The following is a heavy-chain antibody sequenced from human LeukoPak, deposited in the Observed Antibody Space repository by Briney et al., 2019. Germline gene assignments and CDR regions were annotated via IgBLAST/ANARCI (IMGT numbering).Heavy chain of an antibody. CDR2: LYHSGST. CDR3: ARLQMPKKNDYYGSGTYFDY. CDR1: GGSISSGGYS. Sequence: PSQTLSLTRSVSGGSISSGGYSWSWTRQPPGKGLEWIGYLYHSGSTSYNPSLKSPVTISVDRSKNQFSLKLISVTAADTAVYYWARLQMPKKNDYYGSGTYFDYWGQGTLVTVSS. D-gene: IGHD3-10*01. V-gene: IGHV4-30-2*01. J-gene: IGHJ4*02.